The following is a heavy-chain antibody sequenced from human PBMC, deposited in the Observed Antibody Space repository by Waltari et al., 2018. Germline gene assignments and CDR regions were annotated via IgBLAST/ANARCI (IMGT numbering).Heavy chain of an antibody. J-gene: IGHJ4*02. CDR1: GGSISSGAYY. D-gene: IGHD3-10*01. CDR3: ARGEDYGSGSYYFDY. V-gene: IGHV4-31*03. CDR2: IYYSGST. Sequence: QVQLQESGPGLVKPSQTLSLTCTVSGGSISSGAYYWSWIRQHPGKGLEWIGYIYYSGSTDYNPALKSRVTIAVDTSKNQFSLKLSSVTAADTAVYYCARGEDYGSGSYYFDYWGQGTLVTVSS.